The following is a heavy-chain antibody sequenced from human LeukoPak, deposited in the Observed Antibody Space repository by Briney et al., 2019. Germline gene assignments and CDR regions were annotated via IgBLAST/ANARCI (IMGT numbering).Heavy chain of an antibody. CDR1: GFTFRTYG. CDR3: WSGLDY. D-gene: IGHD3/OR15-3a*01. CDR2: IASDGKTT. V-gene: IGHV3-30*03. Sequence: GGSLRLSCAASGFTFRTYGSHWVRQAPGKGLEWVAVIASDGKTTYYADSVKGRFTISRDTSENTLYLQMNSLRAEDTAVYYCWSGLDYWGQGILVTVSS. J-gene: IGHJ4*02.